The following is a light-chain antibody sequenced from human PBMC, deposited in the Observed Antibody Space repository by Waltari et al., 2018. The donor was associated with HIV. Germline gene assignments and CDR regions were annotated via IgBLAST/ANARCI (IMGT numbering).Light chain of an antibody. J-gene: IGLJ3*02. CDR3: SSYTTIYTWV. CDR2: AVN. CDR1: SSDMGEYNY. Sequence: QSALTQPASVSGSPGQSITISRTGTSSDMGEYNYVSWFPHHPTQAPQPINFAVNYRPSGVSTRFSGSKSGNTASLTISGLQAEDEADYYCSSYTTIYTWVFGGGTKLTVL. V-gene: IGLV2-14*01.